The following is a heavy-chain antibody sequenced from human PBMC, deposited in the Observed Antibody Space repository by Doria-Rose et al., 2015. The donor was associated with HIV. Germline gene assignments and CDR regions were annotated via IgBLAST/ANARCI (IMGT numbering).Heavy chain of an antibody. CDR2: IT. CDR1: GGSFSGYY. D-gene: IGHD6-6*01. J-gene: IGHJ5*02. V-gene: IGHV4-34*01. Sequence: VQLQQWGAGLLRPSETLSLTCAVYGGSFSGYYWSWIRQSPGKGLEWIGEITNYNPSLKSRVTISVDTSKNQFSRKLSSVTAADTAVFHCARGRVYIAARPEFVWFDPWGQGTLVTVSS. CDR3: ARGRVYIAARPEFVWFDP.